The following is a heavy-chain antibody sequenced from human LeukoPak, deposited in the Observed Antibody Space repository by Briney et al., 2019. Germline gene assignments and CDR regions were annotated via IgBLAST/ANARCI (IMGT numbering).Heavy chain of an antibody. CDR3: ARVPLRFLEPFDF. CDR2: INHSGTT. V-gene: IGHV4-34*01. CDR1: GGSLNGYY. J-gene: IGHJ4*02. D-gene: IGHD3-3*01. Sequence: SETLSLTCSVYGGSLNGYYWSWIRQPPGKGLEWIGEINHSGTTNYNSSLKSRVTMSLDTSKNQFSLRLNSVTAADMAVYYCARVPLRFLEPFDFWGQGTLVTVSS.